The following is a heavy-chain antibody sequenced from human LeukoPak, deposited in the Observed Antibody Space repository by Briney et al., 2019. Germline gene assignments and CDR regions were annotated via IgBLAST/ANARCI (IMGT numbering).Heavy chain of an antibody. J-gene: IGHJ6*03. CDR2: IYPDDSGT. CDR3: ERHIYSYDFMIYYMDV. V-gene: IGHV5-51*01. Sequence: GESLKISCKGSGYSFARYWIGWVRQMPGKGLEWMGIIYPDDSGTRYSPSFQGQVTISADKSLSTAYLQWSSLKASDTAMYYCERHIYSYDFMIYYMDVWGKGTTVTVSS. CDR1: GYSFARYW. D-gene: IGHD5-18*01.